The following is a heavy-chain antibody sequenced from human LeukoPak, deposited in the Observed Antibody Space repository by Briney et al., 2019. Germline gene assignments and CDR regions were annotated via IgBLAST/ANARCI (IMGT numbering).Heavy chain of an antibody. CDR3: VKELPRYCNSGSCYLISVLDS. J-gene: IGHJ4*02. CDR2: ISWDGTSK. D-gene: IGHD2-15*01. Sequence: PGGSLRISCAASGFTFDEYNMHWVRQTPGKGLEWVSRISWDGTSKYYTDSVRGRFTISRDNSKNSVHLQMNSLKTEDTALYYCVKELPRYCNSGSCYLISVLDSWGQGTLVTVSS. V-gene: IGHV3-43*01. CDR1: GFTFDEYN.